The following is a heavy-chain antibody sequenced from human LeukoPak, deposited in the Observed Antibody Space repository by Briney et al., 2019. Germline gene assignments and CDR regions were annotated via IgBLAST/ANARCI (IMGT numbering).Heavy chain of an antibody. Sequence: GGSLKISCKGSGYSFTSYWIGWVRQMPGKGLEWMGIIYPGGSDTRYSPSFQGQVTISADKSISTAYLQWSSLKASDTAMYYCARHVGMYCSSTSCPPYYYYYYMDVWGKGTTVTVSS. J-gene: IGHJ6*03. CDR3: ARHVGMYCSSTSCPPYYYYYYMDV. CDR2: IYPGGSDT. CDR1: GYSFTSYW. V-gene: IGHV5-51*01. D-gene: IGHD2-2*01.